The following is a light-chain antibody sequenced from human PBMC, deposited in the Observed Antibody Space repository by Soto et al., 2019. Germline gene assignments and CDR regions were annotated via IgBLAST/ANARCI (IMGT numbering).Light chain of an antibody. J-gene: IGLJ2*01. Sequence: QSVLTQPPSASGTPGQRVSISCSGSSSNIGAGYDVHWYQQVPGTAPKLLNYGNTNRPSGVPDRFSGSKSGTSASLAITGLQAEDEADYYCQSYDSSLSGVVFGGGTKLTVL. CDR1: SSNIGAGYD. CDR3: QSYDSSLSGVV. V-gene: IGLV1-40*01. CDR2: GNT.